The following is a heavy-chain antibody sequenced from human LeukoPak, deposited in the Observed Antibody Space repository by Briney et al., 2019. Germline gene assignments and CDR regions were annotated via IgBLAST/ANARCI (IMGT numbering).Heavy chain of an antibody. J-gene: IGHJ4*02. CDR2: INWNGGST. Sequence: GGSLRLSCAASGFTFDDYGMSWVRQAPGKGLEWVSGINWNGGSTGYADSVKGRFTISRDNSKNTLFLQMSSLRAEDTALYYCARKYGSGNYPLDYWGQGTLVTVSS. D-gene: IGHD3-10*01. CDR3: ARKYGSGNYPLDY. CDR1: GFTFDDYG. V-gene: IGHV3-20*04.